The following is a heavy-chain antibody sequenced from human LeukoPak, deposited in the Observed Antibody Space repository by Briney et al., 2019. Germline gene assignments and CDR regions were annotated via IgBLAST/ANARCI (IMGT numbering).Heavy chain of an antibody. D-gene: IGHD3-16*02. CDR3: ASSRIYYDYVWGSYLTY. J-gene: IGHJ4*02. CDR2: INESGTT. CDR1: GGSFRAFY. Sequence: SETLSLTCVVYGGSFRAFYWSWIRQPPGKGLEWIGEINESGTTNYNPSLKSRVTTSIDTSKNQFSLRLSSVTAADTAVCYCASSRIYYDYVWGSYLTYWGQGTLVTVSS. V-gene: IGHV4-34*01.